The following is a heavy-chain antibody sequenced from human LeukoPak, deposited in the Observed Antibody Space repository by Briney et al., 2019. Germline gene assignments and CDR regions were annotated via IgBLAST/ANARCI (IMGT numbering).Heavy chain of an antibody. V-gene: IGHV1-69*13. J-gene: IGHJ4*02. CDR1: GGTSSSYA. Sequence: SVKVSCKASGGTSSSYAISWVRQAPGQGLEWMGGIIPFYETSNSAQKFQGRVTITADESTSAAYMELSSLRYEDTAVYYCATMEGYSYSVYWGQGTLVTVSS. CDR2: IIPFYETS. CDR3: ATMEGYSYSVY. D-gene: IGHD5-18*01.